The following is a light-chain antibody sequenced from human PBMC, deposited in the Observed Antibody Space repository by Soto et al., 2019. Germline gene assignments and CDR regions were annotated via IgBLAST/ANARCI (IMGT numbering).Light chain of an antibody. J-gene: IGLJ2*01. CDR2: LNSDGSY. CDR1: SGHSSYA. CDR3: QTCGTGIRI. Sequence: QPVLTQSPSASASLGASVKLTCTLSSGHSSYAIAWHQQQPEKGPRFLMKLNSDGSYTKGDGIPDRFSGSSSGAERYLTISSLQSEDEADYYCQTCGTGIRIFGGGTKLTVL. V-gene: IGLV4-69*02.